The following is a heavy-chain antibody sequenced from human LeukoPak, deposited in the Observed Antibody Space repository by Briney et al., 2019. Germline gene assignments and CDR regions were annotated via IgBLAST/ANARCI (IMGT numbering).Heavy chain of an antibody. V-gene: IGHV4-59*02. J-gene: IGHJ4*02. Sequence: SETLSLTCTVSGGSVSDYYWSWIRQSPGKGLEWIGYIYYTETSYNPSLKSRVTISADTSKNQFSLKLYSVTAADTAVYYCATRKLGNDYWGQGTLVTVSS. CDR1: GGSVSDYY. CDR3: ATRKLGNDY. D-gene: IGHD7-27*01. CDR2: IYYTET.